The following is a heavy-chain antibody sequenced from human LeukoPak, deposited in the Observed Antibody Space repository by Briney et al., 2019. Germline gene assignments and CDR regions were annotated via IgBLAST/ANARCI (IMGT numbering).Heavy chain of an antibody. CDR3: AKDRATMVRGPNWFDP. D-gene: IGHD3-10*01. Sequence: GGSLRLSCAASGFTFSSYAMSWVRQAPGKGLEWVSAISGSGGSTYYADSVKGRFTISRDNSKNTLYLQMNSLRAEDTAVYYCAKDRATMVRGPNWFDPRGQGTLVTVSS. J-gene: IGHJ5*02. CDR1: GFTFSSYA. CDR2: ISGSGGST. V-gene: IGHV3-23*01.